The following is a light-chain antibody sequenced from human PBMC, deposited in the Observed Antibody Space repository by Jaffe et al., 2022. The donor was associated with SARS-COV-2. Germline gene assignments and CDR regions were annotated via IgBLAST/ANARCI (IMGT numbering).Light chain of an antibody. CDR3: QQYGGSSPLLT. CDR1: QSVSSSY. CDR2: GAS. V-gene: IGKV3-20*01. J-gene: IGKJ3*01. Sequence: IVLTQSPGTLSLSPGERATLSCRASQSVSSSYLAWYQQKPGQAPRLLIYGASSRATGIPDRFSGSGSGTDFTLTISRLEPEDFAVYYCQQYGGSSPLLTFGPGTKVDIK.